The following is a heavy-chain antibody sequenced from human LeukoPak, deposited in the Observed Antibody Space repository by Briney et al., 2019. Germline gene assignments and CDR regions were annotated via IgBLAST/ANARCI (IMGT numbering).Heavy chain of an antibody. CDR2: IYYSGST. V-gene: IGHV4-31*03. D-gene: IGHD6-6*01. Sequence: SQTLSLTCTVSGGSISSGGYYWSWIRQHPGKGLEWIGYIYYSGSTYYNPSLKSRVTISVDMSKNQFSLKLSSVTAADTAVYYCARVGSSSDYYYYMDVWGKGTTVTVSS. J-gene: IGHJ6*03. CDR3: ARVGSSSDYYYYMDV. CDR1: GGSISSGGYY.